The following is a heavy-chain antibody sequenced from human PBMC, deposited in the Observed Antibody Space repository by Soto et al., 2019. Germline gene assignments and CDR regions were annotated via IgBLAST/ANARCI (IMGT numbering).Heavy chain of an antibody. J-gene: IGHJ4*02. CDR2: IGASGDIT. V-gene: IGHV3-23*01. Sequence: LRLSCAASVFSFTNFAMRWFRQAPGKGLEWVAGIGASGDITWYADSVKGRLSISRDNSKNTLYLQLNSLRFEDTAVYYCAKDDFTDRGDDYFDYWGPGTLVTVSS. CDR3: AKDDFTDRGDDYFDY. CDR1: VFSFTNFA. D-gene: IGHD2-21*02.